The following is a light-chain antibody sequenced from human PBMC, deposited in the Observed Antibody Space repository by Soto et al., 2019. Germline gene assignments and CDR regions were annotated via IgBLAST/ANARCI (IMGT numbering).Light chain of an antibody. Sequence: EIVLTQSPGTLSVSPGERATLSCRASQSVGSNLAWYQQKPGQAPRLLIYGASTRATGIPARFSGSGSGTEFTLTISSLQSDDFATYYCQQYYRSSITFGQGTRLEIK. CDR3: QQYYRSSIT. CDR1: QSVGSN. J-gene: IGKJ5*01. V-gene: IGKV3-15*01. CDR2: GAS.